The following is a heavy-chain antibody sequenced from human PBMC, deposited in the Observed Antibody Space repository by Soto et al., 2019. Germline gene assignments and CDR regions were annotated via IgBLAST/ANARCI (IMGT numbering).Heavy chain of an antibody. CDR1: GDTFSRYT. D-gene: IGHD1-1*01. V-gene: IGHV1-69*01. Sequence: QVQLVQSGAEVKKPGSSVRVSCKASGDTFSRYTVNWVRQAPRQGLEWMGGIIPRFGTTNFAPTLQGRVTITADESMNTVYMELSSLRSEDTALYFCARGRGLYNSGRSQLDYWGQGTLVTVSS. CDR2: IIPRFGTT. J-gene: IGHJ4*02. CDR3: ARGRGLYNSGRSQLDY.